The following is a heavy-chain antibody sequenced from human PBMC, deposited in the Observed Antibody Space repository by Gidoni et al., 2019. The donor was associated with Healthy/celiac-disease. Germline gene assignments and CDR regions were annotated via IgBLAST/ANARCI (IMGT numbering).Heavy chain of an antibody. CDR1: GYTFTGYY. D-gene: IGHD4-17*01. Sequence: QVQLVQSGAEVKKPGASVKVPCKASGYTFTGYYMHWVRQPPGQRLEWMGWINPNSGGTNYAQKFQGWVTMTRDTSISTAYMELSRLRSDDTAVYYCARDYGDYPAFDIWGQGTMVTVSS. V-gene: IGHV1-2*04. J-gene: IGHJ3*02. CDR3: ARDYGDYPAFDI. CDR2: INPNSGGT.